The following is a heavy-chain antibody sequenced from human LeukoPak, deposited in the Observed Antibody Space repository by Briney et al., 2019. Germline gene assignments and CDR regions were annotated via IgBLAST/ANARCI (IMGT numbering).Heavy chain of an antibody. CDR3: ARERGIAAAVGLLDY. J-gene: IGHJ4*02. D-gene: IGHD6-13*01. Sequence: GGSLRLSCAASGYTFSSYGMHWVRQAPGKGLEWVAVIWYDGSNKYYADSVKRRFTISRDNSKNTLYLQMNSLRAEDTAVYYCARERGIAAAVGLLDYWGQGTLVTVSS. V-gene: IGHV3-33*01. CDR1: GYTFSSYG. CDR2: IWYDGSNK.